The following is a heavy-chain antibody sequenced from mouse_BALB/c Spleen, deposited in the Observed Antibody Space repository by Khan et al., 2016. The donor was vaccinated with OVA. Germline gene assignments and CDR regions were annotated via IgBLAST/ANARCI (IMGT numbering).Heavy chain of an antibody. J-gene: IGHJ4*01. D-gene: IGHD1-1*01. CDR2: ISYGGST. V-gene: IGHV3-2*02. Sequence: EVKLLESGPGLVKPSQSLSLTCTVTGYSITSDYAWDWIRQFPGNKLEWMGYISYGGSTSSNPSLKSRISITRDTSKNQSFLPLNSVTTEDTATYYCARKNYYGYAMDYWGQGTTVTVSS. CDR3: ARKNYYGYAMDY. CDR1: GYSITSDYA.